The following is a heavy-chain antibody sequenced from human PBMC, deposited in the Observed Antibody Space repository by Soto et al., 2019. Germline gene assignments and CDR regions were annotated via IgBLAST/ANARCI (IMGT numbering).Heavy chain of an antibody. V-gene: IGHV4-39*01. CDR2: IYYSGST. D-gene: IGHD5-12*01. CDR1: GGSISSSSCY. J-gene: IGHJ6*03. Sequence: SETLSLTCTVSGGSISSSSCYWGWIRQPPGKGLEWIGSIYYSGSTYYNPSLKSRVTISVDTSKNQFSLKLSSVTAADTAVYYCARLESGYGHYYYYYMDVWGKGTTVTVSS. CDR3: ARLESGYGHYYYYYMDV.